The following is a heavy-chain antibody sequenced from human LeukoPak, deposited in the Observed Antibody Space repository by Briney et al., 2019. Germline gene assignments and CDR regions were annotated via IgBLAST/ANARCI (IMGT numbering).Heavy chain of an antibody. J-gene: IGHJ4*02. V-gene: IGHV3-21*01. Sequence: PGGSLGLSCAASGFTFSSYSMNWVRQAPGKGLEWVSAISGDSRYIYYADSVRGRFTISRDNAENSLYLQMNSLRVEDTAVYYCARAPTVLVGYCSSSSCQADYWGQGTLVTVSS. CDR1: GFTFSSYS. CDR3: ARAPTVLVGYCSSSSCQADY. CDR2: ISGDSRYI. D-gene: IGHD2-2*01.